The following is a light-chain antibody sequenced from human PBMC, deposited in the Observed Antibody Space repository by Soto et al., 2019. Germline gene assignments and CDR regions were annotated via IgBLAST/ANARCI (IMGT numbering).Light chain of an antibody. V-gene: IGLV2-11*01. CDR3: CSYAGSYNYV. J-gene: IGLJ1*01. CDR1: TSDVGGHDY. Sequence: QSALTQPRSVSGSPGQSVTISCTGTTSDVGGHDYVSWYQQHPGKAPKLMISSVSKRPSGVPDRCSGSKSGNTASLTISGLQAEDEADYYCCSYAGSYNYVFGTGTKVTVL. CDR2: SVS.